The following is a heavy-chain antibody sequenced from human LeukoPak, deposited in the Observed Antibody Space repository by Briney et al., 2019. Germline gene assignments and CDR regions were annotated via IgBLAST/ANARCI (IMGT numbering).Heavy chain of an antibody. CDR3: ASHRNGAFDI. V-gene: IGHV1-18*01. CDR2: ISAYNGDT. J-gene: IGHJ3*02. Sequence: GASVKVSCKTSGFTFTTYAISWVRQAPRLGLECMGWISAYNGDTNYAQNVQDRVTMTTDTSTSTAYLELRNLRSDDTAVYFCASHRNGAFDIWGQGTTITVSS. D-gene: IGHD1-14*01. CDR1: GFTFTTYA.